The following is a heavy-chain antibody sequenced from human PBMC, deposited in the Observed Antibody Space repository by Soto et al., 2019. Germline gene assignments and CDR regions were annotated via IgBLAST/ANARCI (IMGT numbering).Heavy chain of an antibody. CDR1: GFTFSSYE. J-gene: IGHJ4*02. CDR2: ISSSGSTI. D-gene: IGHD3-16*02. Sequence: EVQLVESGGGLVQPGGSLRLSCAASGFTFSSYEMNWVHQAPGKGLEWVSYISSSGSTIYYADSVKGRFTISRDNAKNSLYLQMNSLRAEDTAVYYCARDGIMITFGGVIVRDYFDYWGQGTLVTVSS. V-gene: IGHV3-48*03. CDR3: ARDGIMITFGGVIVRDYFDY.